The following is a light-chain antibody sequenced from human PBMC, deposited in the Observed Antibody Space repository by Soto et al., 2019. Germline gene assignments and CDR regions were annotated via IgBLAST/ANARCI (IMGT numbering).Light chain of an antibody. CDR3: QQYDNLPRALT. CDR1: QDISNY. Sequence: DIQMTQSPSSLSASVGDRVAITCQASQDISNYLNWYQQKPGKAPKLLIYDASNLETGVPSRFSGSGSGTDFTCTISSLQPEDIATYYCQQYDNLPRALTFGRGTKVEIK. J-gene: IGKJ4*01. V-gene: IGKV1-33*01. CDR2: DAS.